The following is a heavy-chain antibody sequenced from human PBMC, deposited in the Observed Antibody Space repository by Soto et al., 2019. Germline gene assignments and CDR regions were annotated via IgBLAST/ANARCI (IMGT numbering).Heavy chain of an antibody. J-gene: IGHJ4*02. V-gene: IGHV3-30*18. CDR3: AKDGGWSHNPLYYFDY. Sequence: RLSCAASGFTVSSYGMHWVHQAPGKGMEWLAVISYDGSNKYYADSVKGRFTISRDNSKNTLYLQMNSLRAEDTAVYYCAKDGGWSHNPLYYFDYWGQGTLVTVSS. CDR1: GFTVSSYG. D-gene: IGHD1-20*01. CDR2: ISYDGSNK.